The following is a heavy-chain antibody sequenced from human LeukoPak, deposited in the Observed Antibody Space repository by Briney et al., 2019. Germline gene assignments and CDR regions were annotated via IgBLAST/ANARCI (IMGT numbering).Heavy chain of an antibody. CDR1: GFTFSSYG. V-gene: IGHV3-30*03. CDR3: AREGNSGSFVQGDFDY. D-gene: IGHD1-26*01. CDR2: ISYDGSNK. J-gene: IGHJ4*02. Sequence: GGSLRLSCAASGFTFSSYGMHWVRQAPGKGLEWVAVISYDGSNKYYADSVKGRFTISRDNSKNTLYLQMNSLRDEDTAVYYCAREGNSGSFVQGDFDYWAREPWSPSP.